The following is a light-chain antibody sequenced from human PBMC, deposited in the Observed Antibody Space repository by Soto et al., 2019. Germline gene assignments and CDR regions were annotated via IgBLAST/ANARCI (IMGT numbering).Light chain of an antibody. CDR3: AAWDDSLSVNV. V-gene: IGLV1-47*02. CDR2: SNN. Sequence: HSLLTQPPSASGTPGQRVTMSCSGSSSNIGSNYVYWYQQLPGTAPKLLIYSNNQRPSGVPDLFCGSKSGTSASLAISGLRSEDEADDSCAAWDDSLSVNVFGTGTKVTVL. J-gene: IGLJ1*01. CDR1: SSNIGSNY.